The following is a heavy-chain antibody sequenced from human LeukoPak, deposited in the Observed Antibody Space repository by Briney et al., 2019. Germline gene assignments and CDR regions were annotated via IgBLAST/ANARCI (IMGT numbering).Heavy chain of an antibody. CDR3: ARGAIVVVPAAIRRKGNWFDP. J-gene: IGHJ5*02. CDR1: GGSFSGYY. CDR2: INHSGST. D-gene: IGHD2-2*01. V-gene: IGHV4-34*01. Sequence: SETLSLTCAVYGGSFSGYYWSWIRQPPGKGLEWIGEINHSGSTNYNPSLKSRVTTSVDTSKNQFSLKLSSVTAADTAVYYCARGAIVVVPAAIRRKGNWFDPWGQGTLVTVSS.